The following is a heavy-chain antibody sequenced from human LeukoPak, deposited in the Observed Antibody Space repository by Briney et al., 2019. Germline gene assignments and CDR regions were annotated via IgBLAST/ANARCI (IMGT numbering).Heavy chain of an antibody. CDR3: ARGANYYDSSGYSATFDY. V-gene: IGHV4-61*01. CDR1: GGSVSSGSYY. Sequence: SETLSLTCTVSGGSVSSGSYYWSWIRQPPGKGLGWIGYIYYSGSTNYNPSLKSRVTISVDTSKNQFSLKLSSVTAADTAVYYCARGANYYDSSGYSATFDYWGQGTLVTVSS. CDR2: IYYSGST. D-gene: IGHD3-22*01. J-gene: IGHJ4*02.